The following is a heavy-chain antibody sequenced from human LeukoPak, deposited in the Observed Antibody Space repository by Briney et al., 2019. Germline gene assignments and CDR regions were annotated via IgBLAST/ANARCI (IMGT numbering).Heavy chain of an antibody. CDR3: ARESSPGYCSSTSCPFDY. CDR1: GGSISSYY. D-gene: IGHD2-2*01. CDR2: IYYSGST. V-gene: IGHV4-59*12. Sequence: PSETLSLTCTVSGGSISSYYWSWIRQPPGKGLEWIGYIYYSGSTNYNPSLKSRVTISVDTSKNQFSLKLSSVTAADTAVYYCARESSPGYCSSTSCPFDYWGQGTLVTVSS. J-gene: IGHJ4*02.